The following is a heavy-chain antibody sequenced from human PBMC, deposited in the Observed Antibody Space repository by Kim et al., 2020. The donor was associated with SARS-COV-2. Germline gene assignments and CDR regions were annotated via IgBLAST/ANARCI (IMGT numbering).Heavy chain of an antibody. CDR3: ARDGAPQTVTPKWFDP. V-gene: IGHV1-69*13. D-gene: IGHD4-17*01. CDR2: IIPIFGTA. CDR1: GGTFSSYA. J-gene: IGHJ5*02. Sequence: SVKVSCKASGGTFSSYAISWVRQAPGQGLEWMGGIIPIFGTANYAQKFQGRVTITADESTSTAYMELSSLRSEDTAVYYCARDGAPQTVTPKWFDPWGQGTLVTVSS.